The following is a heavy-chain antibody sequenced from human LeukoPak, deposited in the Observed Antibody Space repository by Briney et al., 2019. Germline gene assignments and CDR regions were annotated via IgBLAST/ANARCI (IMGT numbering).Heavy chain of an antibody. J-gene: IGHJ4*02. D-gene: IGHD3-3*01. CDR1: GGSLSSYY. Sequence: SETLSLTCTVSGGSLSSYYWSWIRQPPGKGLEWIGYIYYSGSTNYNPSLKSRVTISVDTSKNQFSLKLSSVTAADTAVYYCASANYDFWSGYYTGSFDYWGQGTLVTVSS. V-gene: IGHV4-59*01. CDR3: ASANYDFWSGYYTGSFDY. CDR2: IYYSGST.